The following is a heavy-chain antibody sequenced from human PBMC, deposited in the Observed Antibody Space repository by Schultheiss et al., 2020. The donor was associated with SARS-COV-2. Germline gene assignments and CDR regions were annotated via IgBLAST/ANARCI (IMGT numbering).Heavy chain of an antibody. Sequence: GGSLRLSCAASGFTFSNAWMSWVRQAPGKGLEWVGRIKSKTDGGTTDYAAPVKGRFTISRDDSKNTLYLQMNSLKTEDTAVYYCTTLNSIHLQPRDYWGQGTLVTVSS. CDR3: TTLNSIHLQPRDY. V-gene: IGHV3-15*01. J-gene: IGHJ4*02. CDR2: IKSKTDGGTT. CDR1: GFTFSNAW. D-gene: IGHD5-18*01.